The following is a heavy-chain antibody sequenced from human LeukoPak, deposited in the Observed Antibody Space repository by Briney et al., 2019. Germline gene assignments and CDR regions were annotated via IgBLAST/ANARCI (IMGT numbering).Heavy chain of an antibody. CDR1: GGSISDYY. J-gene: IGHJ5*02. CDR2: INYNGGT. D-gene: IGHD3-10*01. V-gene: IGHV4-59*01. Sequence: SETLSLTCTVSGGSISDYYWSWIRQPPGKGLEWIGYINYNGGTKYNASLKSRVIISLDTSKNQVSLKMTSVTAADTAVYYCARDRGAPGRFDPWGQGTLVTVSS. CDR3: ARDRGAPGRFDP.